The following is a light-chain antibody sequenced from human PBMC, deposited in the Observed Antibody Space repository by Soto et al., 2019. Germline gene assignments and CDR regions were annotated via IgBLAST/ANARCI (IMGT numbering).Light chain of an antibody. V-gene: IGKV3-20*01. CDR1: QMFINNY. CDR2: GAS. J-gene: IGKJ1*01. CDR3: QQYGSSGT. Sequence: EIVFTQSPGTLSLSPVARATLSFSAIQMFINNYLAWYQQKPGQAPRLLIYGASNRATGIPDRFSGSGSGTDFTLTISRLEPEDFAVYYCQQYGSSGTFGQGTKVDIK.